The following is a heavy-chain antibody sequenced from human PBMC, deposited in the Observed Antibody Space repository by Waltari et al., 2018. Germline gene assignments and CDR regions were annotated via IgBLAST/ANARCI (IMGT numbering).Heavy chain of an antibody. CDR2: ISGSGGST. CDR3: AKDLGRQQLPHREG. J-gene: IGHJ1*01. V-gene: IGHV3-23*01. D-gene: IGHD6-13*01. Sequence: EVQLLESGGGLVQPGGSLRLSCAASGFTFSSYAMRWVRQAPGKGLEWVSAISGSGGSTYYADSVKGRFTISRDNSKNTLYLQMNSLRAEDTAVYYCAKDLGRQQLPHREGWGQGTLVTVSS. CDR1: GFTFSSYA.